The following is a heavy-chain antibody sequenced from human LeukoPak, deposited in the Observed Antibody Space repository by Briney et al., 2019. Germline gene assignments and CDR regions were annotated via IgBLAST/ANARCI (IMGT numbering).Heavy chain of an antibody. CDR3: ARVTPGPGDTAIVP. V-gene: IGHV3-30*04. Sequence: SGGSRRLSCAASGFTFSSYAMHWVRQAPGKGLEGVAVISYDGSNKYYADSVKGRFTISRDNSKNTLYLQMNSLRAEDTAVYYCARVTPGPGDTAIVPWGQGTLVTVSS. J-gene: IGHJ5*02. CDR1: GFTFSSYA. D-gene: IGHD5-18*01. CDR2: ISYDGSNK.